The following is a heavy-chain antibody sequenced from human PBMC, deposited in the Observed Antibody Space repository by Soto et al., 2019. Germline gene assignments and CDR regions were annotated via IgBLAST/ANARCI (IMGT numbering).Heavy chain of an antibody. Sequence: SETLSLTCTVSGGSISSYFWSWIRQPPGKGLEWIGYIYYSGSTNYNPSLKSRVTISGDTSKSQFSLKLTSVTAADTAVYYCARVSGSSSSWYWFDPWGQGTPVTVSS. CDR3: ARVSGSSSSWYWFDP. CDR1: GGSISSYF. J-gene: IGHJ5*02. CDR2: IYYSGST. D-gene: IGHD6-13*01. V-gene: IGHV4-59*01.